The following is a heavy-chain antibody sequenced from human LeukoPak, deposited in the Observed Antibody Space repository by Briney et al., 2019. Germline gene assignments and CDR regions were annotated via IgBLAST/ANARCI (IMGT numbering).Heavy chain of an antibody. Sequence: GGSLRLSCAASGFTFSSYSMNWVRQAPGKGLQWVSAFSGSGGSTYYADSVKGRFTIPRDNSKNTLCLQMNSLRAEDTAVYYCAKSRSGSPHSFDYWGQGTLVTVSS. V-gene: IGHV3-23*01. D-gene: IGHD1-26*01. CDR3: AKSRSGSPHSFDY. J-gene: IGHJ4*02. CDR2: FSGSGGST. CDR1: GFTFSSYS.